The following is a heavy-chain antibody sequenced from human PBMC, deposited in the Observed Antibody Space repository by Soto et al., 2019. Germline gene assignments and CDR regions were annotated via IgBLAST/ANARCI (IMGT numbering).Heavy chain of an antibody. CDR1: GFTFSSYS. CDR2: ISSSSSYI. CDR3: ATMVRGVIFGDYYYGMDV. Sequence: GGSLRLSCAASGFTFSSYSMNWVRQAPGKGLEWVSSISSSSSYIYYADSVKGRFTISRDNAKNSLYLQMNSLRAEDTAVYYCATMVRGVIFGDYYYGMDVWGQGTTVTVSS. D-gene: IGHD3-10*01. V-gene: IGHV3-21*01. J-gene: IGHJ6*02.